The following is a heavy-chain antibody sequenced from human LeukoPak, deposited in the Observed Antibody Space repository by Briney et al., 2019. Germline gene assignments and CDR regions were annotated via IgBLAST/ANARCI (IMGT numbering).Heavy chain of an antibody. Sequence: ASVKVSCKASGYTFTSYDINWVRQATGQGLEWMGWMNPNSGNTGYAQKFQGRVTITRNTSISTAYMELSSLRSEDTAVYYCAGGYYYDSSGYYRDYWGQGTLVTVSS. CDR3: AGGYYYDSSGYYRDY. CDR2: MNPNSGNT. CDR1: GYTFTSYD. J-gene: IGHJ4*02. D-gene: IGHD3-22*01. V-gene: IGHV1-8*03.